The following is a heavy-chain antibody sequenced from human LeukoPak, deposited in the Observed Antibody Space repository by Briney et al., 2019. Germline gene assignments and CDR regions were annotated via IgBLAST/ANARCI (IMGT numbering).Heavy chain of an antibody. V-gene: IGHV3-30*18. CDR3: AKDGQLGGSSWFTLYFDY. CDR1: RFSFRSYD. J-gene: IGHJ4*02. Sequence: PGGSLRLSCTASRFSFRSYDMHWVRQAPGKGLEWVAVISYDGSNTYYTDSVKGRFTISRDNSKNTLYLQMNSLRPGDTAVYYCAKDGQLGGSSWFTLYFDYWGQGTLVTVSS. D-gene: IGHD6-13*01. CDR2: ISYDGSNT.